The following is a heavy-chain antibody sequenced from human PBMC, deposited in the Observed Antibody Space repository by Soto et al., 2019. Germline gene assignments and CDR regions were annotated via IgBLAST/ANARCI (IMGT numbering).Heavy chain of an antibody. D-gene: IGHD2-15*01. V-gene: IGHV1-18*01. Sequence: QVQLVQSGIEVKNPGASVKVSCKASGYAFTSFGISWVRQAPGQGLEWMGWTVANNGYTKYAQNLQGRVTLITDTSTRTAYMALRSLMYDDTAVYYCARCSGGTCYASYAFDIWGQGTMVTVSS. CDR3: ARCSGGTCYASYAFDI. J-gene: IGHJ3*02. CDR2: TVANNGYT. CDR1: GYAFTSFG.